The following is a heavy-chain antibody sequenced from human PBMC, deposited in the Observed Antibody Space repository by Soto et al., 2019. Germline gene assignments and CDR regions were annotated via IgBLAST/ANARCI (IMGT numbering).Heavy chain of an antibody. J-gene: IGHJ5*02. CDR2: IYPGDSDT. D-gene: IGHD3-3*01. CDR3: ARGKLFWSGYLKYNWFDP. CDR1: GYSFTSYW. V-gene: IGHV5-51*01. Sequence: VESLKISCKGSGYSFTSYWIGWVRQMPGKGLEWMGIIYPGDSDTRYSPSFQGQVTISADKSISTAYLQLSSLKASDTAMYYCARGKLFWSGYLKYNWFDPWGQGTLVTVSS.